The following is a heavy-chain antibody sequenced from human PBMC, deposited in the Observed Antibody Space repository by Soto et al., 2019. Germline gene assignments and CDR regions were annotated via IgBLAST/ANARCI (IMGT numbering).Heavy chain of an antibody. V-gene: IGHV1-18*01. J-gene: IGHJ4*02. CDR1: GYTFTNEG. CDR2: ISADSGYT. D-gene: IGHD4-17*01. Sequence: QVQLVQSGPEMKKPGASGKISCKASGYTFTNEGISWVRQAPGQGLEWMGWISADSGYTNYAQKLQGRVTLTTDPSTNTAYMDLRSLRSDDTAVYFCARDPAVSTDPLDYWGQGTLVTVSS. CDR3: ARDPAVSTDPLDY.